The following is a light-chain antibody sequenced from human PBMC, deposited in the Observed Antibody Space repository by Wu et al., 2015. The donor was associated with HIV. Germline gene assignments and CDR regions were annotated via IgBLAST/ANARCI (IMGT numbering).Light chain of an antibody. CDR2: DTS. CDR3: QQRLKWPPIT. Sequence: EIVLTQSPATLSLSPGERATVSCRAGQSVDRYLAWYQLKPGQAPRLLIYDTSNRATGIPARFSGSGSGTDFTLTISSLEPEDFAVYYCQQRLKWPPITFGQGTRLEIK. CDR1: QSVDRY. J-gene: IGKJ5*01. V-gene: IGKV3-11*01.